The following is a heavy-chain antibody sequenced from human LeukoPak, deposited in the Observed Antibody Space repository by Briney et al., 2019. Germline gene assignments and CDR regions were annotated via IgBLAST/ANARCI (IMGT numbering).Heavy chain of an antibody. CDR2: IYYSGST. D-gene: IGHD6-13*01. Sequence: SETLSLTCTVSGGSISSYYWSWIRQPPGKGLEWIGYIYYSGSTNYNPSPKSRVTISVDTSKNQFSLKLSSVTAADTAVYYCAAAAAGTEYWGQGTLVTVSS. V-gene: IGHV4-59*08. CDR1: GGSISSYY. J-gene: IGHJ4*02. CDR3: AAAAAGTEY.